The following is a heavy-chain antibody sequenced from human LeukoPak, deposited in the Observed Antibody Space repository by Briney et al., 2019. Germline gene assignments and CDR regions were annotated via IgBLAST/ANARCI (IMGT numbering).Heavy chain of an antibody. D-gene: IGHD6-13*01. CDR1: GGSISSSSYY. CDR2: IYCGNS. Sequence: KPSETLSLTCTGSGGSISSSSYYWGWIRQPPGKGLEWIGSIYCGNSYYNPSLQSRVTISVDSSQNQFSLKLSSVTAADTAVYYCAACKEYTSSWYVGHSRVRFDPWGQGTLVTVSS. CDR3: AACKEYTSSWYVGHSRVRFDP. J-gene: IGHJ5*02. V-gene: IGHV4-39*01.